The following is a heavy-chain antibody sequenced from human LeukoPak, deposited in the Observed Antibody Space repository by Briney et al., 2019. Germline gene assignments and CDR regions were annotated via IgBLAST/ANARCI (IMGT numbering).Heavy chain of an antibody. CDR1: GYTLTELS. CDR3: ARVSSSSSXYYYYXXV. CDR2: FDPEDGET. D-gene: IGHD6-6*01. J-gene: IGHJ6*03. Sequence: ASVKVSCKVSGYTLTELSMHWVRQAPGKGLEWMGGFDPEDGETIYAQKFQGRVTMTEDTSTDTAYMELSSLRSEDTAVYYCARVSSSSSXYYYYXXVWGKGTTVTXXS. V-gene: IGHV1-24*01.